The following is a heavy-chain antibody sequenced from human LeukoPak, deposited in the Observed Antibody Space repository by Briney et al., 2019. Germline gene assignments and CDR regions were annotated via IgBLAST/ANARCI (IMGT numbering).Heavy chain of an antibody. CDR2: ISGSGNYT. CDR1: GFTFSDYY. CDR3: AREVTTVTTEGLIDY. D-gene: IGHD4-17*01. J-gene: IGHJ4*02. Sequence: GGSLRLSCAASGFTFSDYYMSWIRQAPGKGLEWFSYISGSGNYTNYADSVTGRFTISRDNAKNSLYLQMNSLRAEDTAVYYCAREVTTVTTEGLIDYWGQGTLVTVSS. V-gene: IGHV3-11*06.